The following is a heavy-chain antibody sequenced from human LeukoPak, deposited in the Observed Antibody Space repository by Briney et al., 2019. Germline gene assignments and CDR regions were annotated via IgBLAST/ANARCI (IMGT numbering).Heavy chain of an antibody. CDR2: INPNSGGT. V-gene: IGHV1-2*02. CDR3: ARDGARYDILTGYGFDY. Sequence: ASVKVSCKASGYTFTGYYMHWVRQAPGQGLEWMGWINPNSGGTNYAQKLQGRVTMTRDTSISTAYMELSRLRSDDTAVYYCARDGARYDILTGYGFDYWGQGTVVTVSS. CDR1: GYTFTGYY. J-gene: IGHJ4*02. D-gene: IGHD3-9*01.